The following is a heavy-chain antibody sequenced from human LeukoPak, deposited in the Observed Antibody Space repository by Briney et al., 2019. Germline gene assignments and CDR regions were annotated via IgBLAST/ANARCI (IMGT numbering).Heavy chain of an antibody. CDR3: AKADGAPYYYGMDV. D-gene: IGHD4-17*01. V-gene: IGHV3-23*01. Sequence: GGSLRLSCAASGFTFSSYAMSWVRQAPGKGLEWVSAISGSGGSTYYADSVKGRFTISRDNSKNTLYLQMNGLRAEDTAVYYCAKADGAPYYYGMDVWGQGTTVTVSS. J-gene: IGHJ6*02. CDR1: GFTFSSYA. CDR2: ISGSGGST.